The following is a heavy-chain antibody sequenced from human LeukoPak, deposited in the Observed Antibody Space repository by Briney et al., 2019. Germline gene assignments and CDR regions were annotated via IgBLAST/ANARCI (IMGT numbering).Heavy chain of an antibody. CDR3: ARRDYAAWFDP. V-gene: IGHV4-39*01. CDR2: VYYSGST. D-gene: IGHD4/OR15-4a*01. CDR1: GDSITSGAFY. Sequence: PSETQSLTCNVSGDSITSGAFYWAWIRQSPGKGLEWIGNVYYSGSTQYNPSLRGRVSISMDKTKNQFSLNLNSVSVTDTAIYYCARRDYAAWFDPWGQGTLVTVSS. J-gene: IGHJ5*02.